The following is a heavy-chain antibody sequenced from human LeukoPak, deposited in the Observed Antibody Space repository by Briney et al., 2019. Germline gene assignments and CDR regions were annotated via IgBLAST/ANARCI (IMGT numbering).Heavy chain of an antibody. Sequence: GGSLRLSCVASGFTFSTHWMTWVRQAPGKGLEWVANIKQDGSISYYVGSVEGRFAISRDNAKNSLYLQMNSLKTEDTAVYYCTTDRILWFGFYGVDVWGQGTTVTVSS. D-gene: IGHD3-10*01. CDR1: GFTFSTHW. CDR2: IKQDGSIS. CDR3: TTDRILWFGFYGVDV. J-gene: IGHJ6*02. V-gene: IGHV3-7*03.